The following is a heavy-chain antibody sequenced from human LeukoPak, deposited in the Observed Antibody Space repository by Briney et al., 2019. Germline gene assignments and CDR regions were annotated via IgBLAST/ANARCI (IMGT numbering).Heavy chain of an antibody. CDR2: ISRDGGST. CDR1: GFTFDDYA. Sequence: GGSLRLSCAASGFTFDDYAMHWVRQVPGKGLEWVSLISRDGGSTYYGDSVKGRFTISRDKSKNILYLHMNSLRSEDSAFYYCTADPDNNGYWASVRGYFQYWGQGTLVTVSS. CDR3: TADPDNNGYWASVRGYFQY. V-gene: IGHV3-43*02. D-gene: IGHD3-22*01. J-gene: IGHJ1*01.